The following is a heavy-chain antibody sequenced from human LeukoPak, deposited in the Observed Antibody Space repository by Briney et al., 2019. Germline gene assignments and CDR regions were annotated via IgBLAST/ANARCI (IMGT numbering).Heavy chain of an antibody. CDR3: AKHRYGQYYYGMDV. Sequence: GGSLRLSCAASGFTFSNHAMSWVRLAPGKGLEWVSAIFASGASTYYGDSVKGRFTISRDNSKNTLYLRMNSLRVEDTAVYFCAKHRYGQYYYGMDVWGQGTTVTVSS. CDR1: GFTFSNHA. D-gene: IGHD5-18*01. CDR2: IFASGAST. J-gene: IGHJ6*02. V-gene: IGHV3-23*01.